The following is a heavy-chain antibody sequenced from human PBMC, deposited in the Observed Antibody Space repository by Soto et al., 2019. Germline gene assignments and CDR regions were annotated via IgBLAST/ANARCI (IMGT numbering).Heavy chain of an antibody. J-gene: IGHJ4*01. CDR3: ARISCSGGSCYFDFDH. D-gene: IGHD2-15*01. CDR2: INPSGEHT. CDR1: GYSFKDHY. V-gene: IGHV1-46*02. Sequence: ASVKVSWKASGYSFKDHYMHWVRQAPGRGLEWVGIINPSGEHTTYAQKFRGRVALTRDTSTSTAYMELRSLRSEDTAVYFCARISCSGGSCYFDFDHWG.